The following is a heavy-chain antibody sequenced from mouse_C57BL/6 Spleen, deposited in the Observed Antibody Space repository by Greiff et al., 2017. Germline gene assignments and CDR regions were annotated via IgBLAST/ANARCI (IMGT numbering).Heavy chain of an antibody. CDR1: GYTFTSYW. D-gene: IGHD1-1*01. Sequence: QVQLQQPGTELVKPGASVKLSCKASGYTFTSYWMHWVKQRPGQGLEWIGNINPSNGGTNYNEKFKSKATLTVDNSSSTAYMQLSSLTAEDSAVYYCARTHLYYGSSPWFAYWGQGTLVTVSA. CDR2: INPSNGGT. V-gene: IGHV1-53*01. J-gene: IGHJ3*01. CDR3: ARTHLYYGSSPWFAY.